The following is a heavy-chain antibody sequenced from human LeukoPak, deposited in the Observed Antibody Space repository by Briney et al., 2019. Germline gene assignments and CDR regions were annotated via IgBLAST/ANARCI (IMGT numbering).Heavy chain of an antibody. CDR3: ARFWSGFLPDY. Sequence: GASVKVSCKASGYTFSNYDINWVRQATGQGLEWMGWISANNRHTNYAQKVQSRVTMTTDTSTSTAYVDRRSLRSDDTAVYYCARFWSGFLPDYWGQGSLVSDSS. J-gene: IGHJ4*02. D-gene: IGHD3-3*01. CDR2: ISANNRHT. CDR1: GYTFSNYD. V-gene: IGHV1-18*01.